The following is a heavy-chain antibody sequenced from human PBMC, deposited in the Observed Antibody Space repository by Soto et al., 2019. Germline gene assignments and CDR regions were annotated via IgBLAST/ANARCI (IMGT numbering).Heavy chain of an antibody. CDR3: AKGNNYYDSSGYCDY. D-gene: IGHD3-22*01. V-gene: IGHV3-30*18. J-gene: IGHJ4*02. CDR1: GFTFSSYG. Sequence: GESLKISCAASGFTFSSYGMHWVRQAPGKGLEWVAVISYDGSNKYYADSVKGRFTISRDNSKNTLYLQMNSLRAEDTAVYYCAKGNNYYDSSGYCDYWGQGTLVTVSS. CDR2: ISYDGSNK.